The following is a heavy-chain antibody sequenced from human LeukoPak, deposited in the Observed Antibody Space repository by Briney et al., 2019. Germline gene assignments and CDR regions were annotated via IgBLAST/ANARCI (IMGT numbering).Heavy chain of an antibody. CDR3: AGDGYFDH. CDR2: IGAHNGNT. Sequence: ASVKVSCKXSAYTFTNYGIAWVRQAPGQGLEWMGWIGAHNGNTNYAQKLQGRVTMTTDTSTSTAYMELRSLASDDTAVYYCAGDGYFDHWGQGTLVTVSS. V-gene: IGHV1-18*01. CDR1: AYTFTNYG. J-gene: IGHJ4*02.